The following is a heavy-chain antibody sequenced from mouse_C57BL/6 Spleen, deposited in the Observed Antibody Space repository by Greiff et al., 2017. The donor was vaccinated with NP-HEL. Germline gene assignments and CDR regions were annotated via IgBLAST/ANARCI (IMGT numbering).Heavy chain of an antibody. V-gene: IGHV14-4*01. CDR1: GFNIKDDY. J-gene: IGHJ4*01. CDR3: TTVAFYSNYEKVDY. Sequence: EVQLQQSGAELVRPGASVKLSCTASGFNIKDDYMHWVKQRPEQGLEWIGWIDPENGDTEYASKFQGKATITADTSSNTAYLQLSSLTSEDTAVYYCTTVAFYSNYEKVDYWGQGTSVTVSS. CDR2: IDPENGDT. D-gene: IGHD2-5*01.